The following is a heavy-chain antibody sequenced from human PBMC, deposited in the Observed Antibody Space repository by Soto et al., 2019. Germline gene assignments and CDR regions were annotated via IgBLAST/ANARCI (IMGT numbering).Heavy chain of an antibody. Sequence: QVQLQESGPGLVKPSETLSLTCTVSGGSISSYYWSWIRQPPGKGLEWIGYIYYSGSTNYNPTLTSRVTISVDTSNNQFSLKLNSMTATDTAVYYCARHNYCAGSTYLAYWGQGALVTVSS. CDR2: IYYSGST. CDR1: GGSISSYY. CDR3: ARHNYCAGSTYLAY. D-gene: IGHD3-10*02. V-gene: IGHV4-59*08. J-gene: IGHJ4*02.